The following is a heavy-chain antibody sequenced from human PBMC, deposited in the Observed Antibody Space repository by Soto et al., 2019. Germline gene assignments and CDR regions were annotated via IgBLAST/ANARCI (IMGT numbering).Heavy chain of an antibody. D-gene: IGHD3-22*01. V-gene: IGHV3-21*01. CDR2: ISSSSSYI. CDR1: GFTFSSYS. CDR3: AREALKYYYDSSGYNPFDY. Sequence: EVQLVESGGGLVKPGGSLRLSCAASGFTFSSYSMNWVRQAPGKGLEWVSSISSSSSYIYYADSVKGRFTISRDNAKNSMYLQMNSLRAADTAVYYCAREALKYYYDSSGYNPFDYWGQGTLVTVSS. J-gene: IGHJ4*02.